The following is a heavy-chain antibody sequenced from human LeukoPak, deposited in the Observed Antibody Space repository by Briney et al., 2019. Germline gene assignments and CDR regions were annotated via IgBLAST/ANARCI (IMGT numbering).Heavy chain of an antibody. CDR3: AGGNSGSYYDIDY. J-gene: IGHJ4*02. CDR1: GRSISMDY. CDR2: IYYSGCH. Sequence: SETQSLTCTVSGRSISMDYWSSIRQPPRKGLEWTGFIYYSGCHIYNTPLKSRVPISVDTSKNRFSLKLSSVRAADKAVYYCAGGNSGSYYDIDYWAREPLSASPQ. D-gene: IGHD1-26*01. V-gene: IGHV4-59*01.